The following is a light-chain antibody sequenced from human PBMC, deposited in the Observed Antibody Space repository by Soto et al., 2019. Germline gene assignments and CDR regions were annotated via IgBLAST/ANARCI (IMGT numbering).Light chain of an antibody. Sequence: SYELTQPLSVSVALGQTARITCGGNNIGSKNVHWYQQKPGQAPVLVIYRDSNRPSGIPERFSGSNSGNMATLTISRAQAGDEADYYCQVWDSSTFWVFGGGTQLTVL. CDR1: NIGSKN. J-gene: IGLJ3*02. V-gene: IGLV3-9*01. CDR2: RDS. CDR3: QVWDSSTFWV.